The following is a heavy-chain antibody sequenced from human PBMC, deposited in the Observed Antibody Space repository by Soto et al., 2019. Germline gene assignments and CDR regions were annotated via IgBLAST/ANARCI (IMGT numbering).Heavy chain of an antibody. Sequence: EVQLVEFGGGLVQPGGSLRLSCSASGFTVSSNYMNWVRQAPGKGLEWVSVIYSGGGTEYVEAVKGRFTISRDNSKNTLYLQMKSLRGEDTAVYYCASSSGRSGYEAFDSWGQGTLVTVSS. CDR2: IYSGGGT. CDR3: ASSSGRSGYEAFDS. V-gene: IGHV3-66*01. J-gene: IGHJ4*02. D-gene: IGHD5-12*01. CDR1: GFTVSSNY.